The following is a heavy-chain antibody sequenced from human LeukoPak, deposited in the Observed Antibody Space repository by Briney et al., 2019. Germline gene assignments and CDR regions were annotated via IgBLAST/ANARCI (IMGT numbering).Heavy chain of an antibody. CDR2: IYNSGST. J-gene: IGHJ4*02. CDR1: GGSLTSGDYY. D-gene: IGHD4-17*01. V-gene: IGHV4-30-4*01. Sequence: QTLSLTCTLSGGSLTSGDYYWSWIRVPPGKGLEWIGTIYNSGSTYYQPSLRSRVTTSVTTTKNQFSLKLSSVTAAETAVYYCARRRWDDYAIDYWGQGALVTVSS. CDR3: ARRRWDDYAIDY.